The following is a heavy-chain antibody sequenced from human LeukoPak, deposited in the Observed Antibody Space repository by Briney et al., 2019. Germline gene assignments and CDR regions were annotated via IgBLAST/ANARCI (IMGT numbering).Heavy chain of an antibody. V-gene: IGHV3-48*03. CDR1: GFTFSSYE. D-gene: IGHD6-25*01. J-gene: IGHJ4*02. Sequence: GGSLRLSCAASGFTFSSYEMSWVRQAPGKGLEGVLYISSSGSTIYYADSVKGRFPLFRENAKNSMYLQMNSLRAEDTAVYYCARESTNYAATFDYWGQGTLVTVSS. CDR3: ARESTNYAATFDY. CDR2: ISSSGSTI.